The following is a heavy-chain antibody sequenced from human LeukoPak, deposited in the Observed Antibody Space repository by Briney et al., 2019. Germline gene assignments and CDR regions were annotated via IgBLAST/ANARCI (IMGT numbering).Heavy chain of an antibody. D-gene: IGHD4-17*01. V-gene: IGHV4-59*12. Sequence: SETLSLTCTVSGGSISSYYWSWIRQPPGKGLEWIGYIYYSGSTNYNPSLKSRVTISVDRSKNQFSLKLSSVTAADTAVYYCARGDYGDYVDYWGQGTLVTVSS. CDR3: ARGDYGDYVDY. CDR2: IYYSGST. J-gene: IGHJ4*02. CDR1: GGSISSYY.